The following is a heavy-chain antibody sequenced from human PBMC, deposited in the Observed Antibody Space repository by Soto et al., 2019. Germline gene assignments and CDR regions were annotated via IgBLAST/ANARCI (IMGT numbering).Heavy chain of an antibody. J-gene: IGHJ6*03. D-gene: IGHD5-18*01. Sequence: QVQLQESGPGLVKPSGTLSLTCAVSSGSISSSNWWSWVRQPPGKGLEWIGEIYHSGSTNYNPSLKSRVTISVDKSKNQFSLKLSSVTAADTAVYYCATSLRDSYGNYYMDVWGKGTTVTVSS. CDR2: IYHSGST. CDR1: SGSISSSNW. CDR3: ATSLRDSYGNYYMDV. V-gene: IGHV4-4*02.